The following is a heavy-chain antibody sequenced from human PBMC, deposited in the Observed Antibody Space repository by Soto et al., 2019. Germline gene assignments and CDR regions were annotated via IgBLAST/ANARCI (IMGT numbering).Heavy chain of an antibody. Sequence: SETLSLTCTGSGGSLSSYYWSWIRQPPWKGLELIGYIYYSGITNYNPSLKSRVTISVDTSKNQFSLKLSSVTAADTAVYYCARDGRATDYFDYWGQGTLVTVSS. D-gene: IGHD1-26*01. J-gene: IGHJ4*02. V-gene: IGHV4-59*01. CDR3: ARDGRATDYFDY. CDR1: GGSLSSYY. CDR2: IYYSGIT.